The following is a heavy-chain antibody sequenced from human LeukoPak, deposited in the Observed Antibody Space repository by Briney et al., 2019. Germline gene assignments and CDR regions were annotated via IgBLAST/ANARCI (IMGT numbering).Heavy chain of an antibody. CDR3: AREKDYYDSSVDC. CDR1: GYTFTGYY. CDR2: INPNSGGT. D-gene: IGHD3-22*01. Sequence: ASVKVSCKASGYTFTGYYMHWVRQAPGQGLEWMGWINPNSGGTNYAQKFQGRVTMTRDTSISTAYMELSRLRSDDTAVYYCAREKDYYDSSVDCWGQGTLVTVSS. V-gene: IGHV1-2*02. J-gene: IGHJ4*02.